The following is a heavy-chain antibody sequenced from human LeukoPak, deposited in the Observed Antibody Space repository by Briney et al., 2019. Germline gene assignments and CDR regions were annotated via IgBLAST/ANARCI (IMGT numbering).Heavy chain of an antibody. Sequence: GASVTVSCTASGYTFTGYYMHWVRQAPGQGLEWMGWISAYNGNTNYAQKLQGRVTMTTDTSTSTAYMELRSLRSDDTAVYYCARAEGSMARRIYCYYYMDVWGKGTTVTVSS. CDR3: ARAEGSMARRIYCYYYMDV. CDR2: ISAYNGNT. D-gene: IGHD2/OR15-2a*01. CDR1: GYTFTGYY. V-gene: IGHV1-18*04. J-gene: IGHJ6*03.